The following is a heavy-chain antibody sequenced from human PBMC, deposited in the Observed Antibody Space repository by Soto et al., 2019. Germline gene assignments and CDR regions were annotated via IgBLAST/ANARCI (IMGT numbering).Heavy chain of an antibody. J-gene: IGHJ5*02. CDR1: GYTFTSYG. CDR3: ARRSYMTTVSKSYWFDP. V-gene: IGHV1-18*01. Sequence: QVQLVQSGAEVKKPGASVKVSCKASGYTFTSYGISWVRQAPGQGLEWMGWISAYNGNTNYAQKLQGRVTMTTDTSTSTAYIELRSLRSDDTAVYYCARRSYMTTVSKSYWFDPWGQGTLVTVSS. D-gene: IGHD4-17*01. CDR2: ISAYNGNT.